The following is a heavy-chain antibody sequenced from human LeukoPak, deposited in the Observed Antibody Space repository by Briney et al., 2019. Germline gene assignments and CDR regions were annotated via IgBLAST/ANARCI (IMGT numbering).Heavy chain of an antibody. V-gene: IGHV3-30-3*01. CDR1: GFTFSSYA. D-gene: IGHD4-17*01. CDR3: ARASYGDGDY. Sequence: GRSLRLSCAASGFTFSSYAMHWVRQAPGKGLEWVAVISYDGSNKYYADPVKGRFTISRDNSKNTLYLQMNSLRAEDTAVYYCARASYGDGDYWGQGTLVTVSS. CDR2: ISYDGSNK. J-gene: IGHJ4*02.